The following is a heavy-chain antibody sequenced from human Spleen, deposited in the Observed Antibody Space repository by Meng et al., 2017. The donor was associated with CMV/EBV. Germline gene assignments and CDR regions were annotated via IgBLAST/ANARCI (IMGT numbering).Heavy chain of an antibody. CDR2: INHSGST. D-gene: IGHD1-26*01. CDR3: ARAVVGATCPLY. V-gene: IGHV4-34*01. J-gene: IGHJ4*02. CDR1: GDSISSYY. Sequence: SETLSLTCTVSGDSISSYYWTWIRQPPGKGLEWIGEINHSGSTNYNPSLKSRVTISVDTSKNQFSLKLTSVTAADTAVYYCARAVVGATCPLYWGQGTLVTVSS.